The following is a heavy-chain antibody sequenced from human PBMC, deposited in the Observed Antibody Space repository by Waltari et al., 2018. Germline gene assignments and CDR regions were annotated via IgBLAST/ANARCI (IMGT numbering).Heavy chain of an antibody. V-gene: IGHV4-34*01. Sequence: QVQLQQWGAGLLKPSETLSLTCAVYGGSFSGYYWSWIRQPPGKGLEWIGEINHSGSTNYNPSLKSRVTISVDTSKNQFSLKLSSVTAADTAVYYCARGRGGGYYGYRDYYYYMDVWGNGTTVTVSS. CDR3: ARGRGGGYYGYRDYYYYMDV. D-gene: IGHD3-3*01. CDR2: INHSGST. CDR1: GGSFSGYY. J-gene: IGHJ6*03.